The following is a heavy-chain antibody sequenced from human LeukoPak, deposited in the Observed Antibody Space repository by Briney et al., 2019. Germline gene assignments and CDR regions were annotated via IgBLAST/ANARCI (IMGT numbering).Heavy chain of an antibody. CDR1: GFTFSTYA. CDR2: VSYDGSNK. D-gene: IGHD3-10*01. CDR3: ARTMSRYSGSLSSVPFDY. Sequence: GGSLRLCCAASGFTFSTYAMHWVRQAPGKGLEWVAVVSYDGSNKYYADSVKGRFTISRDNSKNTLYLQMNSLRAEDTAVYYCARTMSRYSGSLSSVPFDYWGQGTLVTVSS. V-gene: IGHV3-30*04. J-gene: IGHJ4*02.